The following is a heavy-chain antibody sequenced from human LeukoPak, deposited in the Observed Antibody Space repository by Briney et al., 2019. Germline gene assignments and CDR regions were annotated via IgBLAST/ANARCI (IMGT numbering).Heavy chain of an antibody. Sequence: GGSLRLSCAASGFTFSSYSMNWVRQAPGKGLEWVSSISSSSSYIYYADSVKGRFTISRDNAKNSLYLQMNSLRAEDTAVYYCARDQGSWLGDLLSHYYGMDVWGQGTTVTVSS. V-gene: IGHV3-21*01. J-gene: IGHJ6*02. CDR2: ISSSSSYI. D-gene: IGHD3-10*01. CDR3: ARDQGSWLGDLLSHYYGMDV. CDR1: GFTFSSYS.